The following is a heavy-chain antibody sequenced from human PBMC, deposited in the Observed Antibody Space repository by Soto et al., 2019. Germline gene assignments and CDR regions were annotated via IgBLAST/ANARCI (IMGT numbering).Heavy chain of an antibody. CDR1: GGTFSSYA. CDR2: IIPIFGTA. CDR3: ARYYDSSGFPDAFDI. Sequence: SSVKVSCKASGGTFSSYAISWVRQAPGQGREWMGGIIPIFGTANYAQKFQGRVTITADKSTSTADMEVSSLSSEDTAVYYCARYYDSSGFPDAFDICCQGTLVTV. V-gene: IGHV1-69*06. J-gene: IGHJ3*02. D-gene: IGHD3-22*01.